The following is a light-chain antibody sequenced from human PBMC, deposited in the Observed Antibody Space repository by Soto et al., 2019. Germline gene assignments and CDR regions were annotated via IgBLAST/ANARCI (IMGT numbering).Light chain of an antibody. V-gene: IGLV2-23*02. J-gene: IGLJ3*02. CDR3: SSHAGSFTWV. Sequence: SALTQPASVSGSPGQSIAISCTGTSSDVGSYNLVSWYQQHPGKAPKLMIYEVTKRPSGVSSRFSGSKSGNTASLTISGLQAEDEADYYCSSHAGSFTWVFGGGTKVTVL. CDR2: EVT. CDR1: SSDVGSYNL.